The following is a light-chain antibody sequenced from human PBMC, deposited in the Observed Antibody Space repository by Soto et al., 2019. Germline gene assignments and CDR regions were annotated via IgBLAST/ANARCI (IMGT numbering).Light chain of an antibody. CDR2: STS. V-gene: IGKV1-8*01. CDR3: QQYYTYPALT. Sequence: AIRLTQSPSSFSASVGDRVTITCRASQDIDTYLAWYQQKPGKAPKLLIYSTSNLQSGVPSRFSGRGSGTDFTLTISSLQSEDFATYYCQQYYTYPALTFGGGTKVDIK. CDR1: QDIDTY. J-gene: IGKJ4*01.